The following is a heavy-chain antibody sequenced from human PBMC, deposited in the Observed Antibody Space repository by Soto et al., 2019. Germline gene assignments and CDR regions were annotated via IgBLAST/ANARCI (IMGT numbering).Heavy chain of an antibody. CDR2: TYFRSKWYN. Sequence: SLTLSDTCAIAGDSISSNTAPWNFIIQSRPXILEWLGRTYFRSKWYNDYAVSVKSRIIINPDTSNNQFSLQLNSVTPEDTAVYFCAKGDNLGPKTGYAFDPWGQGIMVTVSS. V-gene: IGHV6-1*01. CDR3: AKGDNLGPKTGYAFDP. D-gene: IGHD5-12*01. CDR1: GDSISSNTAP. J-gene: IGHJ5*02.